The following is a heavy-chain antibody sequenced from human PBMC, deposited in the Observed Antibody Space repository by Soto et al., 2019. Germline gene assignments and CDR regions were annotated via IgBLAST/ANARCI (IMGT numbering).Heavy chain of an antibody. D-gene: IGHD2-21*02. CDR1: GFTFSMYS. CDR2: IPQDGVDG. V-gene: IGHV3-7*03. J-gene: IGHJ6*02. CDR3: ARDHLILPAHDFFYGSDV. Sequence: DVKLVESGGGLVQPGDSLRLSCEVSGFTFSMYSMCWVRQSPGKGLEWVAKIPQDGVDGHYADSVKGRFTISRDNGKNSLYLQLNNLRAEDTAVYYCARDHLILPAHDFFYGSDVWGRGATVTVSS.